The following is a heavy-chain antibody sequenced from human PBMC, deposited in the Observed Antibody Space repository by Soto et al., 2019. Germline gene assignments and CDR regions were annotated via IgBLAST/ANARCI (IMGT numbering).Heavy chain of an antibody. D-gene: IGHD2-15*01. Sequence: QVQLVQSGAEVKKPGSSVKVSCKASGGTFSSYAISWVRQAPGQGLEWMGGIIPIFGTANYAQKFQGRVTITADESTSTAYMELSSLRSEDTAVYYWARKMGYCSGGSCLVDFDYWGQGTLVTVSS. CDR1: GGTFSSYA. CDR2: IIPIFGTA. J-gene: IGHJ4*02. V-gene: IGHV1-69*01. CDR3: ARKMGYCSGGSCLVDFDY.